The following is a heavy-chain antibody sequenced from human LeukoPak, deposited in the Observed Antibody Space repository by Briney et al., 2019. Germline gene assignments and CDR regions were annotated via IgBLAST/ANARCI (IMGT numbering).Heavy chain of an antibody. J-gene: IGHJ4*02. CDR2: IKPDGSEK. D-gene: IGHD3-10*01. CDR1: GFTFSSHH. CDR3: ARMRSYCDY. Sequence: GGSLRLSCVASGFTFSSHHMNWVRQTPGKGLESVATIKPDGSEKYYVDPVKGRFTISRDNAKSSLYLQMNSLRAEDTGVYFCARMRSYCDYWGQGTLVTVSS. V-gene: IGHV3-7*01.